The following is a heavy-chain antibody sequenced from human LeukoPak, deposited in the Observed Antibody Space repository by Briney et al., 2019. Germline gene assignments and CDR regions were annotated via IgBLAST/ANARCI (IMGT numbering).Heavy chain of an antibody. CDR1: GFTFSSYS. CDR3: ARGFDVVVPAYYYYGMDV. Sequence: GGSLRLSSAASGFTFSSYSMNWVRQAPGKGLEWVSSISSSSSYIYYADSVKSRFTISRDNAKNSLYLQMNSLRAEDTAVYYCARGFDVVVPAYYYYGMDVWGQGITVTVSS. CDR2: ISSSSSYI. J-gene: IGHJ6*02. V-gene: IGHV3-21*01. D-gene: IGHD2-2*01.